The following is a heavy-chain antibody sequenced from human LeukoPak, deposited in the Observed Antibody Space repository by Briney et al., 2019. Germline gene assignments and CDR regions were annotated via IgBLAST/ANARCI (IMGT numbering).Heavy chain of an antibody. Sequence: GGSLRLSCEASDFTFSSYSMNWVRQAPGKGLEWVAFIRFDGSMKYCGGSVRGRFTIARDNSKNTLYLQLNRLRTEDTAIYYCARSSVNGCLDYWGQGTLVTVPS. CDR1: DFTFSSYS. CDR2: IRFDGSMK. CDR3: ARSSVNGCLDY. J-gene: IGHJ4*02. D-gene: IGHD6-6*01. V-gene: IGHV3-30*02.